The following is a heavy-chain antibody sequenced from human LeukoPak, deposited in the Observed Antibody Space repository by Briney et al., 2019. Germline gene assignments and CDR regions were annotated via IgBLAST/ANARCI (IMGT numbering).Heavy chain of an antibody. D-gene: IGHD3-22*01. Sequence: GGSLRLSCAASGFTFSTYGMHWVRQAPGKGLEWVSFIRYDGNNKYYGDSVKGRFTISRDNSKNTLYLQMNSLRAEDTAVYYCAKTRITMSYDAFDIWGQGTMVTVSS. CDR2: IRYDGNNK. V-gene: IGHV3-30*02. CDR3: AKTRITMSYDAFDI. J-gene: IGHJ3*02. CDR1: GFTFSTYG.